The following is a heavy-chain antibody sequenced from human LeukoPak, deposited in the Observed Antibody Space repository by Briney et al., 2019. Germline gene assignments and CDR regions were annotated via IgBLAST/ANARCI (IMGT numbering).Heavy chain of an antibody. CDR3: ARDKATATYGTFDY. V-gene: IGHV6-1*01. CDR1: GDSVSSNSAA. CDR2: TYYRSKWYS. D-gene: IGHD2-15*01. J-gene: IGHJ4*02. Sequence: SQTLSLTCAISGDSVSSNSAAWNWIRQSPSRGLEWLGRTYYRSKWYSDYAVSVKSRITINPDTSKNQFSLQLNSVTPEDTAVYYCARDKATATYGTFDYWGQGTLVTVSS.